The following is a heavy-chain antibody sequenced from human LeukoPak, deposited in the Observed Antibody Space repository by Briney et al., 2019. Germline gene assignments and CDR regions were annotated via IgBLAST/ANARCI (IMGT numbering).Heavy chain of an antibody. J-gene: IGHJ4*02. CDR1: GYTFTSYA. CDR2: IIPIFGTA. CDR3: ARADIVVVPAAMVGAFDY. D-gene: IGHD2-2*01. Sequence: SVKVSCKASGYTFTSYAISWVRQAPGQGLEWIGGIIPIFGTANYAQKFQGRVTITADESTSTAYMELSSLRSEDTAVYYCARADIVVVPAAMVGAFDYWGQGTLVTVSS. V-gene: IGHV1-69*13.